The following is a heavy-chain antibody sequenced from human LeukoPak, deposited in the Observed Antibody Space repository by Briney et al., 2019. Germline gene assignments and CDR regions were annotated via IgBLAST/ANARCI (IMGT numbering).Heavy chain of an antibody. Sequence: PSETLSLTCTVSGGSISSYYWSWLRQPAGKGLEWIGRIYTSGSTYYNPSLKSRVTISVDTSKNQFSLKLSSVTAADTAVYYCARDATYYYDSSGYGWFDPWGQGTLVTVSS. CDR1: GGSISSYY. CDR2: IYTSGST. CDR3: ARDATYYYDSSGYGWFDP. D-gene: IGHD3-22*01. V-gene: IGHV4-4*07. J-gene: IGHJ5*02.